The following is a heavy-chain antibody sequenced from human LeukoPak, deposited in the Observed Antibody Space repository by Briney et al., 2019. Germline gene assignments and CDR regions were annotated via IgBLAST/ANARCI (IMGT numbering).Heavy chain of an antibody. CDR1: GGTMSSYF. V-gene: IGHV4-59*01. CDR2: VYDSGST. Sequence: SETLPLTCGVSGGTMSSYFWTWIRQPPGKGLEWIGYVYDSGSTNYNPSLKSRGIISVDTSKNQFSLKLRSVTTADTAVYYCARSKWGYAFDIWGQGTMVTVSS. D-gene: IGHD7-27*01. J-gene: IGHJ3*02. CDR3: ARSKWGYAFDI.